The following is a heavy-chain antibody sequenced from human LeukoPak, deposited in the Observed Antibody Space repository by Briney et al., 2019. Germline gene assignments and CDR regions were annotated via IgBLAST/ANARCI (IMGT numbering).Heavy chain of an antibody. J-gene: IGHJ5*02. Sequence: GGSLRLSCAASGFTFDDYAMHWVRQAPGKGLEWVSGISWNSGRIGYADSVKGRFTISRDNAKNSLYLQMNSLRVEDTALYYCARAGIPGYCTNVTCSNWLDPWGQGTLVTVSS. CDR3: ARAGIPGYCTNVTCSNWLDP. V-gene: IGHV3-9*01. CDR2: ISWNSGRI. D-gene: IGHD2-8*01. CDR1: GFTFDDYA.